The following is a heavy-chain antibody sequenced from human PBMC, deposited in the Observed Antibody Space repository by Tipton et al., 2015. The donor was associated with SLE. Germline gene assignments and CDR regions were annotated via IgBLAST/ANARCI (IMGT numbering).Heavy chain of an antibody. V-gene: IGHV4-61*09. J-gene: IGHJ4*02. CDR1: GGSISSGSYY. CDR3: ARDQSVAGTRGTFDY. Sequence: TLSLTCTVSGGSISSGSYYWSWILQPAGKGLEWIGHIYTSGNTNYNPSLKSRVTISVDTSKNQFSLTLSSVTAADTAVYYCARDQSVAGTRGTFDYWGQGTLVTVSS. D-gene: IGHD6-19*01. CDR2: IYTSGNT.